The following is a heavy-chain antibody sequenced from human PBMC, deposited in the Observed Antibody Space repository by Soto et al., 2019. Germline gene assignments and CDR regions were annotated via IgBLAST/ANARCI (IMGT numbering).Heavy chain of an antibody. CDR3: AGRILWGAFDI. D-gene: IGHD2-21*01. CDR2: IYSGGST. J-gene: IGHJ3*02. CDR1: VFTVSSNY. Sequence: PWWSLRLSCAASVFTVSSNYMSWVRQAPGKGLEWVSVIYSGGSTYYADSVKGRFTISRDNSKNTLYLQMNSLRAEDTAVYYCAGRILWGAFDIWGQGTMVTVSS. V-gene: IGHV3-53*01.